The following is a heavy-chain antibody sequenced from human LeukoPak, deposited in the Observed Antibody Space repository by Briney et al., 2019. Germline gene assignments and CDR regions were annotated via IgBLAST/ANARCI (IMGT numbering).Heavy chain of an antibody. CDR3: ARDLGLDP. Sequence: GGSLRLSCAASGFTFSSYAMHWVRQAPGKGLEWVAVIPYDGSNKYYADSVKGRFTISRDNSKNTLYLQMNSLRAEDTAVYYCARDLGLDPWGQGTLVTVSS. CDR2: IPYDGSNK. CDR1: GFTFSSYA. V-gene: IGHV3-30*04. D-gene: IGHD3-10*01. J-gene: IGHJ5*02.